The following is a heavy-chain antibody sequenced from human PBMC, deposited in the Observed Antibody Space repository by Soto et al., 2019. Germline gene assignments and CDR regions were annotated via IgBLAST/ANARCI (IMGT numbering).Heavy chain of an antibody. D-gene: IGHD3-22*01. Sequence: QVQLVESGGGVVQPGRSLRLSCAASGFTFSTYSMHWVRQAPGKGLEWVAVMSCDGSNKYYADSVKGRFSVSRDNSGNTLYLQLNSLRGDDTAVYYCARDPTDYYDSSGSLSSFDYWGQGTLVTVSS. CDR3: ARDPTDYYDSSGSLSSFDY. CDR1: GFTFSTYS. V-gene: IGHV3-30-3*01. CDR2: MSCDGSNK. J-gene: IGHJ4*02.